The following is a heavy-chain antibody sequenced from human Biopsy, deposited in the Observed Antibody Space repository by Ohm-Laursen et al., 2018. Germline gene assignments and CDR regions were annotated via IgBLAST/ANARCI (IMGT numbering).Heavy chain of an antibody. CDR1: GSTFSSYG. CDR3: AKCMTGGSNYYFHH. V-gene: IGHV3-33*06. CDR2: IWYDGSNK. J-gene: IGHJ4*02. D-gene: IGHD2-8*01. Sequence: SLRLSCTASGSTFSSYGMHWVRQAPGKGLEWVAAIWYDGSNKNYADSVKGRFTISRDNSKNTLYLQMNSLRGEDTAVYYCAKCMTGGSNYYFHHCGQGTLVTFSS.